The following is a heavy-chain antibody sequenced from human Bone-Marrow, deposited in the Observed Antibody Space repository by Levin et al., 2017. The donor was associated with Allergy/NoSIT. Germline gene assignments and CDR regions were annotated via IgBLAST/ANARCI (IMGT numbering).Heavy chain of an antibody. V-gene: IGHV3-11*05. CDR1: GFTFSDYY. Sequence: GGSLRLSCAASGFTFSDYYMSWIRQAPGKGLEWVSYISSSSSYTNYADSVKGRFTISRDNAKNSLYLQMNSLRAEDTAVYYCARVNYYGSGSYYNYAFDIWGQGTMVTVSS. D-gene: IGHD3-10*01. CDR3: ARVNYYGSGSYYNYAFDI. J-gene: IGHJ3*02. CDR2: ISSSSSYT.